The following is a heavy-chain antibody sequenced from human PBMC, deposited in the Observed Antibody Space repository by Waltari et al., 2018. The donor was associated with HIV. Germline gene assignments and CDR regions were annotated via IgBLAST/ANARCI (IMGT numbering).Heavy chain of an antibody. V-gene: IGHV4-34*01. D-gene: IGHD3-10*01. Sequence: QVHLQQWGAGQLKASETLSLPCAVYGWSLTDFSWSWLRQCPGRGLEWIAEINHNGRSDFNPSLKSRITIAIDPPKNQFSLTLKSVTAADTGVYFCARESRRRIRQGGINWFDPWGQGTPVNVLS. CDR3: ARESRRRIRQGGINWFDP. J-gene: IGHJ5*02. CDR1: GWSLTDFS. CDR2: INHNGRS.